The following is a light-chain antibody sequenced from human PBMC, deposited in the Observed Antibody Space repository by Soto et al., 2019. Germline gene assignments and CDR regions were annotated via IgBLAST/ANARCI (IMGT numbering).Light chain of an antibody. J-gene: IGKJ1*01. CDR2: AAS. Sequence: DIQMTQSPSFLSASVGDRVTITCRASQSITIYLNWYQQKPGKAPKLLIDAASNLQSGVPSRFSGSGSGTDFTLTISSLQREDFASYYCQQSYSTPRTFGQGTKVEIK. V-gene: IGKV1-39*01. CDR3: QQSYSTPRT. CDR1: QSITIY.